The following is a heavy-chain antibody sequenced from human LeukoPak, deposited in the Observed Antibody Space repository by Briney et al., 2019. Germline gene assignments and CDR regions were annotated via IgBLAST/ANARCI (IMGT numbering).Heavy chain of an antibody. CDR2: INPSDGST. V-gene: IGHV1-46*01. J-gene: IGHJ5*02. CDR1: GYTFTSYY. Sequence: ASVKVSCKASGYTFTSYYMHWVRQAPGQGLEWMGIINPSDGSTSYAQKFQGRVTMTRDMSTSTVYMELSSLRSEDTAVYYCARALPIAGRQGVGSWFDPWGQGTLVTVSS. D-gene: IGHD6-6*01. CDR3: ARALPIAGRQGVGSWFDP.